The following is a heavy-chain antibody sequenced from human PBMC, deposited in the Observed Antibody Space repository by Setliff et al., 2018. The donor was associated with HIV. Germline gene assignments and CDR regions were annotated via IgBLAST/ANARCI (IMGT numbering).Heavy chain of an antibody. D-gene: IGHD3-16*01. J-gene: IGHJ4*02. CDR2: INAGNGNT. Sequence: ASVKVSCKTYGFTFTSYAIHWVRQAPGQRLEWMGWINAGNGNTKYSQKFQGRVTITRDTSASAAYMDLSSLRSEDTAVYYCARIWGIPPLYYFDYWGQGTLVTVSS. CDR1: GFTFTSYA. V-gene: IGHV1-3*01. CDR3: ARIWGIPPLYYFDY.